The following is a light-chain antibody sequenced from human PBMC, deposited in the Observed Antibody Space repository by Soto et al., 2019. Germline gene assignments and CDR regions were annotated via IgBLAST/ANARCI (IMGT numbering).Light chain of an antibody. Sequence: DIVMTQSPDSLAVSLGERATINCKSSQSVLYSSNNKNYLAWYQQKPGQPPKLFINWASTRESGVPDRFSGSGSGTDFTLTISSLQAEDVAVYYCQQYYSTPLTFGQGTKVEIK. J-gene: IGKJ1*01. CDR1: QSVLYSSNNKNY. V-gene: IGKV4-1*01. CDR2: WAS. CDR3: QQYYSTPLT.